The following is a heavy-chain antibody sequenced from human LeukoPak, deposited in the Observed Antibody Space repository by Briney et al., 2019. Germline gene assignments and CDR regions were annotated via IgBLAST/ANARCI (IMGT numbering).Heavy chain of an antibody. J-gene: IGHJ4*02. CDR1: GGSLSSFY. Sequence: SETLSLTCTVSGGSLSSFYWSWFRQPAGKGLEWIGRIYSSGSTNYNPPLKSRLTMSVDTSKNQFSLRLSSVTAADTAVYYCARVLGWAGFDYWGQGTPVTVSS. D-gene: IGHD6-19*01. CDR3: ARVLGWAGFDY. V-gene: IGHV4-4*07. CDR2: IYSSGST.